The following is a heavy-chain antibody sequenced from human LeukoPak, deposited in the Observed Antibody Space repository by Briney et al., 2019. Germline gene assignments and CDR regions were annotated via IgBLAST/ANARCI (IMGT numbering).Heavy chain of an antibody. Sequence: GGSLRLSCAASGFTFSSYSMNWVRQAPGKGLEWVSSISSSSSYIYYADSVKGRFTISRDNAKNSLYLQMNRLRAEDTAVYYCARSLRLYYYDTSGPDAFDIWGQGTMVTVSS. J-gene: IGHJ3*02. CDR2: ISSSSSYI. D-gene: IGHD3-22*01. V-gene: IGHV3-21*01. CDR3: ARSLRLYYYDTSGPDAFDI. CDR1: GFTFSSYS.